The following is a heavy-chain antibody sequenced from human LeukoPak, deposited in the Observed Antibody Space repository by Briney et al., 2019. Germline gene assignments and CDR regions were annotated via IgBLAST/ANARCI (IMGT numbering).Heavy chain of an antibody. D-gene: IGHD2-15*01. J-gene: IGHJ4*02. V-gene: IGHV1-3*04. Sequence: ASVKVSCKTSGYTFTDNALHWVRQAPGQRLEWMAWIRTGNGDTKYSQKFQGRVTLIRDTSASTVYVELNSLRSEDTAVYYCGRGGSSGVDYWGQGTLVTVSS. CDR2: IRTGNGDT. CDR1: GYTFTDNA. CDR3: GRGGSSGVDY.